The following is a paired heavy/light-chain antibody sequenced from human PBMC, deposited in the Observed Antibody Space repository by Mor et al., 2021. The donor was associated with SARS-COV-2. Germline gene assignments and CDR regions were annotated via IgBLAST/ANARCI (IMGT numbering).Light chain of an antibody. CDR3: QQYYSYPRD. J-gene: IGKJ5*01. V-gene: IGKV1-8*01. Sequence: AIRMTQSPSSFSASTGDRVTITCRASQGISSYLAWYQQKPGKAPKLLIYAASTLQSGVPSRFSGSGSGTDFTLTISCLQSEDFATYYCQQYYSYPRDFGQGTRLEIK. CDR1: QGISSY. CDR2: AAS.
Heavy chain of an antibody. J-gene: IGHJ3*02. D-gene: IGHD3-10*01. CDR2: INHSGST. V-gene: IGHV4-34*01. CDR3: ARRVAKGSGSYYAGAFDI. Sequence: QVQLQQWGAGLLKPSETLSLTCAVYGGSFSGYYWSWIRQPPGKGLEWIGEINHSGSTNYNPSLKSRVTISVDTSKNQFSLKLSSVTAADTAVYYCARRVAKGSGSYYAGAFDIWGQGTMVTVSS. CDR1: GGSFSGYY.